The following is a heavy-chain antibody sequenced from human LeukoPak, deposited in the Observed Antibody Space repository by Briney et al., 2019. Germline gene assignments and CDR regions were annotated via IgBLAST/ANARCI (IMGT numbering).Heavy chain of an antibody. V-gene: IGHV5-51*01. J-gene: IGHJ6*02. CDR3: ARRKYYDSGRSFGMDV. Sequence: GESLKISCKGSGYSFPSALIGWVRPIPGKGLEWRGIIYPGDADTIYSPSFQGQVTISAAKSIRTAYLRWSSLKASETAMYYCARRKYYDSGRSFGMDVWGQGTTVTVSS. CDR1: GYSFPSAL. CDR2: IYPGDADT. D-gene: IGHD3-10*01.